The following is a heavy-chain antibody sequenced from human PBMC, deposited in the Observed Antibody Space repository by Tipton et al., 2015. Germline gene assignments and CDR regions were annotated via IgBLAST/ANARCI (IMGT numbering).Heavy chain of an antibody. V-gene: IGHV4-59*07. CDR2: IQYSGGT. CDR3: ARARGRHGGLFDS. J-gene: IGHJ4*02. D-gene: IGHD4-23*01. Sequence: TLSLTCTVSSDSINKYYWSWIRQPPGKELQWIGYIQYSGGTNYNPSLESRVGMSVDTSKTQFSLKMSSVTATDTAVYYCARARGRHGGLFDSWGQGTLVTVSS. CDR1: SDSINKYY.